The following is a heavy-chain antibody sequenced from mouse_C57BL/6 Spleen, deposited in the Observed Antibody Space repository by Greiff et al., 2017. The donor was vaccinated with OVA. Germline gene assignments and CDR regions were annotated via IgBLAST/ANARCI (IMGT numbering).Heavy chain of an antibody. D-gene: IGHD1-1*01. CDR3: ARDHYYGSHWYFDV. J-gene: IGHJ1*03. Sequence: EVQRVESGPGLVKPSQSLSLTCSVTGYSITSGYYWNWIRQFPGNKLEWMGYISYDGSNNYNPSLKNRISITRDTSKNQFFLKLNSVTTEDTATYYCARDHYYGSHWYFDVWGTGTTVTVSS. V-gene: IGHV3-6*01. CDR1: GYSITSGYY. CDR2: ISYDGSN.